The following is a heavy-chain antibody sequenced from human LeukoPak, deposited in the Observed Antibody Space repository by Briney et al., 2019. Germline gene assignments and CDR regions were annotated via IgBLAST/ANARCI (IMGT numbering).Heavy chain of an antibody. CDR1: GFTFSSYW. D-gene: IGHD6-13*01. CDR3: AREHDTSSWYLDV. J-gene: IGHJ6*02. V-gene: IGHV3-7*01. CDR2: IKQDGSEK. Sequence: QSGGSLRLSCAASGFTFSSYWMTWVRQAPGKGLEWVANIKQDGSEKYYVDSVKGRFTISRDNAKNSLYLQMNSLRVEDTAVYYCAREHDTSSWYLDVWGQGTAVTVSS.